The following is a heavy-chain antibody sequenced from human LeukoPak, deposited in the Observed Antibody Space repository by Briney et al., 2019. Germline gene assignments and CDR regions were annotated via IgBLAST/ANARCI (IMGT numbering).Heavy chain of an antibody. J-gene: IGHJ3*02. V-gene: IGHV3-23*01. Sequence: HPGGSLRLSCAASGFTFNNYAMSWVRQAPGKGLEWVSAISGSGGSTYYADSVKGRFTISRDNSKNTLYLQMNSLRAEDTAVYYCAKDLLIAAAEDEAFDIWGQGTMVTVSS. CDR1: GFTFNNYA. CDR3: AKDLLIAAAEDEAFDI. CDR2: ISGSGGST. D-gene: IGHD6-13*01.